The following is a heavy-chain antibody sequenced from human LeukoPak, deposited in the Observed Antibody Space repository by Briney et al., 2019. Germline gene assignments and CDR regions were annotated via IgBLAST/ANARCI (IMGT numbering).Heavy chain of an antibody. CDR3: ARLRGFSYGPPDY. V-gene: IGHV3-53*01. CDR1: GFTVSSNY. Sequence: PGGSLRLSCTVSGFTVSSNYMSWVRQAQGKGLEWVSVIYSGGSTHYADSVKGRFTISRDNSKNTLYLQMNSLRVEDTAVYYCARLRGFSYGPPDYWGQGTLVTVSS. J-gene: IGHJ4*02. D-gene: IGHD5-18*01. CDR2: IYSGGST.